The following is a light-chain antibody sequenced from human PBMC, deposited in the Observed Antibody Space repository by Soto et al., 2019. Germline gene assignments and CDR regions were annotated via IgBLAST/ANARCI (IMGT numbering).Light chain of an antibody. CDR1: SSNIGSNY. Sequence: QSVLTQPPSASGTPGQRVTISCSGSSSNIGSNYVYWYQQLPGTAPKLLIYRNIQRPSGVPDRFSGSKSGTSASLAISGLRSEDEADYYCAAWDDSLSANYVFGTGTKLTVL. J-gene: IGLJ1*01. CDR3: AAWDDSLSANYV. V-gene: IGLV1-47*01. CDR2: RNI.